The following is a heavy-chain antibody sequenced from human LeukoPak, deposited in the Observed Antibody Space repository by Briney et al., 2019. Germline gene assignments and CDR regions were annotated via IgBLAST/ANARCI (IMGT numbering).Heavy chain of an antibody. V-gene: IGHV1-3*01. Sequence: GASVKVSCKASGYTFTNYAMHWVRQAPGQRLEWMGWINGGSGHTKYSQKFQGRVTITRDTSASTAYMESSSLTPEDTAVYYCARGPATVAWFDPWGQGTLITVSS. J-gene: IGHJ5*02. D-gene: IGHD2-15*01. CDR1: GYTFTNYA. CDR2: INGGSGHT. CDR3: ARGPATVAWFDP.